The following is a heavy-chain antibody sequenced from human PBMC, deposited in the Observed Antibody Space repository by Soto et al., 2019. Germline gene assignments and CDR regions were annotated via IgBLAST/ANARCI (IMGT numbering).Heavy chain of an antibody. CDR1: GGSISSSPYY. CDR2: IYNRGST. V-gene: IGHV4-39*01. CDR3: ARKSDAMADKPPDY. J-gene: IGHJ4*02. D-gene: IGHD6-19*01. Sequence: PSETLSLTCTVSGGSISSSPYYWGWIRQPPGKGLEWIGSIYNRGSTDYNPSLKSRVTISVDTSKNQFSLKLTSVTAADTAIYYCARKSDAMADKPPDYWGQGTLVTVSS.